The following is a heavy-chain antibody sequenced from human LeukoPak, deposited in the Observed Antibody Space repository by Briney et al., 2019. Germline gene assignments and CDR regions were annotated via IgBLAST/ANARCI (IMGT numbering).Heavy chain of an antibody. CDR3: ARDGAVPHGRYFDY. V-gene: IGHV3-21*01. CDR1: GFTFSTYS. CDR2: ISSSSSYI. D-gene: IGHD3-3*01. J-gene: IGHJ4*02. Sequence: GGSLRLSCVDSGFTFSTYSMNWVRQAPGKGLEWVSSISSSSSYIYYGDSVKGRFTISRDNAKNSLYLQMNSLRAEDTAVYYCARDGAVPHGRYFDYWGQGTLVTVSS.